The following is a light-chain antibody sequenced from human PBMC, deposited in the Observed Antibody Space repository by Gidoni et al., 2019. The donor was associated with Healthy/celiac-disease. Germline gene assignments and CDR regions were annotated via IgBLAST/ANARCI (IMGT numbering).Light chain of an antibody. V-gene: IGKV1-39*01. CDR1: QSISSY. CDR3: QQSYNTPPFT. J-gene: IGKJ3*01. Sequence: DIQMTQSPSSLSASVGDRVTITCRASQSISSYLNWYQQKPGKAPKLLIYAASSLQSGVPSRLSGSGSGTEFTLTISSLQPEDFATYYCQQSYNTPPFTFGPGTKVDIK. CDR2: AAS.